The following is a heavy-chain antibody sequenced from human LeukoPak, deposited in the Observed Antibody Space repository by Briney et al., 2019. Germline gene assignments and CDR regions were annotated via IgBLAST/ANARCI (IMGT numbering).Heavy chain of an antibody. V-gene: IGHV1-69*04. CDR3: ASDPGGYSYGYNY. CDR1: GGTFSSYA. J-gene: IGHJ4*02. D-gene: IGHD5-18*01. CDR2: IIPILGTA. Sequence: ASVKVSCKASGGTFSSYAISWVRQAPGQGLEWMGRIIPILGTANYAQKFQGRVTITADKPTSTAYMELSSLRSEDTAVYYCASDPGGYSYGYNYWGQGTLVTVSS.